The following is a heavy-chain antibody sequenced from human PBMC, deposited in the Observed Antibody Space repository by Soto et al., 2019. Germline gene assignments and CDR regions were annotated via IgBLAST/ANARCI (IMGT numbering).Heavy chain of an antibody. CDR2: IYTGGST. CDR3: ARDLAVAGTPDLGFDY. J-gene: IGHJ4*02. D-gene: IGHD6-19*01. V-gene: IGHV3-66*01. CDR1: GFTVSSNY. Sequence: PGGSLRLSCAASGFTVSSNYMNWVRQAPGKGLEWVSVIYTGGSTYYADSVKGRFTFSRDNSKNTLYLQMNSLRVEDTAVYYCARDLAVAGTPDLGFDYWGQGTLVTVSS.